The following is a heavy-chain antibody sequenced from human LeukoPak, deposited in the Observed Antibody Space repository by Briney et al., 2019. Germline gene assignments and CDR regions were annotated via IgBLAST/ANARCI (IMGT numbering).Heavy chain of an antibody. CDR1: GFTFTSHG. Sequence: GGSLRLSCVVSGFTFTSHGMHWIRQAPGKGLEWVAVISYDGSNKYYADSVKGRFTISRDNAKNSLYLQMNSLRAEDTAVYYCASRAYYYYYMDVWGKGTTVTVSS. CDR2: ISYDGSNK. V-gene: IGHV3-33*05. J-gene: IGHJ6*03. CDR3: ASRAYYYYYMDV.